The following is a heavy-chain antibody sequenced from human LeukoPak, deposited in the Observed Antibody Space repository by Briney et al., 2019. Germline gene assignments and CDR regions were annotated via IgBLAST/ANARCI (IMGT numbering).Heavy chain of an antibody. D-gene: IGHD3-10*01. J-gene: IGHJ6*04. Sequence: ASVKVSCQASVGTFSSYAISRVRQAPGQRLEWMGGVSPIFGTANYAQKFQGRVTITADKSPSTAYLELSSLRSEDAAVYYCASGEVDGSGSYSEYGMDVWGKWTTVTVSS. CDR3: ASGEVDGSGSYSEYGMDV. CDR2: VSPIFGTA. CDR1: VGTFSSYA. V-gene: IGHV1-69*06.